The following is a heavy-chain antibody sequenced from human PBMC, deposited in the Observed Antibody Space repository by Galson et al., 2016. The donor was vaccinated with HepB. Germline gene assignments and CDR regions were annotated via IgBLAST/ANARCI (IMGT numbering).Heavy chain of an antibody. V-gene: IGHV3-21*01. Sequence: SLRLSCAVSGFTFSSYSMNWVRQAPGKGLEWVSSIASNSRYINYADSVKGRFTMSRDNAKNSLYLQMNSLRAEDTAVYYWARERNYYDSSGYYYDYFDYLGQGTLVTVSS. CDR2: IASNSRYI. J-gene: IGHJ4*02. D-gene: IGHD3-22*01. CDR3: ARERNYYDSSGYYYDYFDY. CDR1: GFTFSSYS.